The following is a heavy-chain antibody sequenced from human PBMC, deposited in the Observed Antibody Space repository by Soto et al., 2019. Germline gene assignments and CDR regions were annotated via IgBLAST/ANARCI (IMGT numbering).Heavy chain of an antibody. J-gene: IGHJ6*02. CDR1: GGTLSSYA. CDR2: IIPIFGTA. D-gene: IGHD3-10*01. Sequence: ASVKVSCKVSGGTLSSYAISLVRQAPGQGLEWMGGIIPIFGTANXAQKFQCRVTITADESTSTAYMELSSLRSEDTAVYYCARVGAQDGMDVWGQGTTVTVSS. V-gene: IGHV1-69*13. CDR3: ARVGAQDGMDV.